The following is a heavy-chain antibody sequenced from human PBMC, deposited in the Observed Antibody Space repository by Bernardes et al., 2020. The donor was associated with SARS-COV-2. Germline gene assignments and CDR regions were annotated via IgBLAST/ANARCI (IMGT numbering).Heavy chain of an antibody. CDR2: IYPGGTT. CDR1: GGSMSSGGHS. D-gene: IGHD3-22*01. V-gene: IGHV4-30-2*01. CDR3: VRSGGTYYDSSNLNWFDP. Sequence: SETLSLTCTVSGGSMSSGGHSWNWIRQPPGKGLEWIGYIYPGGTTYYNPSLRSRVSMSVDRSNNQFPLKLTSVTAADTAVYYCVRSGGTYYDSSNLNWFDPWGQGALVTVSS. J-gene: IGHJ5*02.